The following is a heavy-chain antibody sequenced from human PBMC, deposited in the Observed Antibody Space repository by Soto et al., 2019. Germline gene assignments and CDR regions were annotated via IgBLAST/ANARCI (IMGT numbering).Heavy chain of an antibody. Sequence: QVQLVESGGGVVQPGRSLRLSCAASGFTFSSYAMHWVRQAPGKGLEWVAVISYDGSNKYYADSVKGRFTISRDNSKNTLYLQMNSLRAEDTAVYYCARDRSDRNHAFDIWGQGTMVTVSS. J-gene: IGHJ3*02. CDR1: GFTFSSYA. CDR2: ISYDGSNK. CDR3: ARDRSDRNHAFDI. V-gene: IGHV3-30-3*01.